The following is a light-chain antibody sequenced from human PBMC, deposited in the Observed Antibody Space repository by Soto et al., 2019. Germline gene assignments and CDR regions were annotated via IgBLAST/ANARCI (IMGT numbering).Light chain of an antibody. Sequence: QSVLTQPPSVSGAPGQRVTISCTGSSSNIGAGYDVHWYQQLPGTAPKLLIYGNSNRPSGVPDRFSGSKSGTSASLAITGLQAEDEDDYYCHSYDSSRSGDVVFGGGTKLTVL. V-gene: IGLV1-40*01. J-gene: IGLJ2*01. CDR3: HSYDSSRSGDVV. CDR1: SSNIGAGYD. CDR2: GNS.